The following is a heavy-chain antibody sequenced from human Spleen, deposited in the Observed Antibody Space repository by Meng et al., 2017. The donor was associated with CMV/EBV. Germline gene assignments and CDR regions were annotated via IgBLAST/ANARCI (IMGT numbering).Heavy chain of an antibody. CDR1: GGTFSSYA. CDR3: ARDFPAGSSSSLDY. CDR2: IIPIFGTA. Sequence: KASGGTFSSYAIRWVRQAPGQGLEWMGGIIPIFGTANYAQKFQGRVTITTDESTSTAYMELSSLRSEDTAVYYCARDFPAGSSSSLDYWGQGTLVTVSS. J-gene: IGHJ4*02. D-gene: IGHD6-13*01. V-gene: IGHV1-69*05.